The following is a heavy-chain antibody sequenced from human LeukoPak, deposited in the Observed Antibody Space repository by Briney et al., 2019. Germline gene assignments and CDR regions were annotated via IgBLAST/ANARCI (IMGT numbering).Heavy chain of an antibody. CDR3: AIPGGSGSYYSIPFDY. D-gene: IGHD3-10*01. CDR1: GYTFTSYY. V-gene: IGHV1-46*01. J-gene: IGHJ4*02. Sequence: EASVTVSCTASGYTFTSYYMHWVRQAPGQGLEWMGIINPSGGSTSYAQKFQGRVTMTRDTSTSTVYMELSSLRSEDTAVYYCAIPGGSGSYYSIPFDYWGQGTLSPSPQ. CDR2: INPSGGST.